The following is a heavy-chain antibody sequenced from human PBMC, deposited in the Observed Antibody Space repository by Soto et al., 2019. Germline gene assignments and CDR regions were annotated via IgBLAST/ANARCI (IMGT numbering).Heavy chain of an antibody. V-gene: IGHV1-18*04. J-gene: IGHJ3*02. CDR3: ARDSYGDYRDDAFDI. CDR2: ISAYNGNT. CDR1: GYTFTSYG. Sequence: GASVKVSCKASGYTFTSYGISWVRQAPGQGLEWMGWISAYNGNTNYAQKLQGRVTMTTDTSTSTAYMELRSLRSDDTAVYYCARDSYGDYRDDAFDIWGQGTMVTVSS. D-gene: IGHD4-17*01.